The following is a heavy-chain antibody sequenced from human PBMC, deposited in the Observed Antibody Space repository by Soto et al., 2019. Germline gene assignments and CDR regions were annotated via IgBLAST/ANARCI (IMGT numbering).Heavy chain of an antibody. Sequence: GASVKVSCKASGYTFTGYYMHWVRQAPGQGLEWMGWINPNSGGTNYAQKFQGWVTMTRDTSISTAYMELSRLRSDDTVVYYCARDRVYDFWSGRPSYGMDVWGQGTTVTVSS. CDR3: ARDRVYDFWSGRPSYGMDV. CDR2: INPNSGGT. D-gene: IGHD3-3*01. J-gene: IGHJ6*02. V-gene: IGHV1-2*04. CDR1: GYTFTGYY.